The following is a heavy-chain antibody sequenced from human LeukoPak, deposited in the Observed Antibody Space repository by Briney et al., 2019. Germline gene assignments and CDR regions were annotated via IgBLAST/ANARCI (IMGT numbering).Heavy chain of an antibody. CDR1: GGSISSSNW. CDR2: IYHSGST. CDR3: ARVKGYSYGQDY. V-gene: IGHV4-4*02. Sequence: SGTLSLTCAVSGGSISSSNWWRWVSQPPGKELEWIGEIYHSGSTNYNPSLKSRVTISVDKSKNQFSLKLSAVTAADTAVYYCARVKGYSYGQDYWGQGTLVTVSS. D-gene: IGHD5-18*01. J-gene: IGHJ4*02.